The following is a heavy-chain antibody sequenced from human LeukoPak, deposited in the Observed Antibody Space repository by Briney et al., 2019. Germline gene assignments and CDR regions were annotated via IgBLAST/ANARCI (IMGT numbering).Heavy chain of an antibody. CDR2: IYWNDDK. CDR1: GFSLSTSGVG. D-gene: IGHD5-24*01. J-gene: IGHJ5*02. CDR3: ARTVEMATITP. V-gene: IGHV2-5*01. Sequence: SGPTLVKPTQTLTLTCTFSGFSLSTSGVGVGWIRRPPGKALEWLALIYWNDDKRYSPSLKSRLTITKDTSKNQVVLTMTNMDPVDTATYYCARTVEMATITPWGQGTLVTVSS.